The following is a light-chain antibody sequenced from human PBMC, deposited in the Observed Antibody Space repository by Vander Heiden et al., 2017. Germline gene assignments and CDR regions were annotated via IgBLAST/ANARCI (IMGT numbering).Light chain of an antibody. CDR3: QQYKNWPIT. CDR2: AAS. V-gene: IGKV3-15*01. CDR1: QSVSNN. J-gene: IGKJ4*01. Sequence: EIVMTQSPATLSVSPGERATLSCRASQSVSNNLAWYQQKPGQAPRLLIYAASTRATNIPTRFSGSRSGTDFTLTISSLQSEDFALYYCQQYKNWPITFGGGAKVEIK.